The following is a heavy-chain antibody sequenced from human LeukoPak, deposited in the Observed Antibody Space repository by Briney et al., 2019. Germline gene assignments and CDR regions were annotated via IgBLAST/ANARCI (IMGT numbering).Heavy chain of an antibody. J-gene: IGHJ4*02. V-gene: IGHV3-48*01. CDR2: ISRVISTV. Sequence: PGGSLRLSCAASGFIFNTYSMNWVRQAPGKGLEWVSFISRVISTVYYADSVKGRFTISRDNAKNSMYLQMSSLRVEDTAVYYCARGSSWLDYWGQGILVTVSS. D-gene: IGHD6-13*01. CDR1: GFIFNTYS. CDR3: ARGSSWLDY.